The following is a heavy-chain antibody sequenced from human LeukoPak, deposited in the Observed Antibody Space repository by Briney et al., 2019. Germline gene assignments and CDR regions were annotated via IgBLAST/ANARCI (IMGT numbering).Heavy chain of an antibody. V-gene: IGHV3-66*01. J-gene: IGHJ4*02. Sequence: GGSLRLSCAASGFSVSSNYMNWVRQAPGKGLEWVSVIYAGGTTHYADSVKGRFTISRDKSKNTLYLQMSSLRAEDTAVYYCVKGRYSNSWYSSDYWGQGTLVTVSS. D-gene: IGHD6-13*01. CDR2: IYAGGTT. CDR3: VKGRYSNSWYSSDY. CDR1: GFSVSSNY.